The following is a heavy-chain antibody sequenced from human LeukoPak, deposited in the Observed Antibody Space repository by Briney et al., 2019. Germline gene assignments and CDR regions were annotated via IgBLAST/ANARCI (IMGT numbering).Heavy chain of an antibody. J-gene: IGHJ2*01. D-gene: IGHD1-26*01. Sequence: SETLSLTCTVSGGSVRRGNYYWTWIRQPAGSGLEWIGRIYTSGSTNYNPSLKSRVTISVDTSKNQFSLKLSSVTAADTAVYYCARSREPRPAGWYFDLWGRGTLVTVSS. CDR1: GGSVRRGNYY. CDR3: ARSREPRPAGWYFDL. V-gene: IGHV4-61*02. CDR2: IYTSGST.